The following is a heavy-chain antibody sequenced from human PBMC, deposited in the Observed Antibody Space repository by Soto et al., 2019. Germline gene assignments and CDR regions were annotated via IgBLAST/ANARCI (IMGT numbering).Heavy chain of an antibody. D-gene: IGHD3-22*01. CDR1: GYIFTSYW. V-gene: IGHV5-51*01. J-gene: IGHJ6*02. CDR3: ARPANYYDSSGHGMDV. Sequence: GESLKISGKGSGYIFTSYWIGWVRQMPGKGLEWMGIIYPGDSDTRYSPSFQGQVTISADKSISTAYLQWSSLKASDTAMYYCARPANYYDSSGHGMDVWGQGTTVTVSS. CDR2: IYPGDSDT.